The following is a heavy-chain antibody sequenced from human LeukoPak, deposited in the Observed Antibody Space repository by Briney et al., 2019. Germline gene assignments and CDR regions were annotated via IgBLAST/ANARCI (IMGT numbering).Heavy chain of an antibody. CDR1: GYTFTSYG. D-gene: IGHD3-22*01. CDR3: ARDRFRNYYDSSGTFDY. J-gene: IGHJ4*02. V-gene: IGHV1-18*01. Sequence: ASVKVSCKASGYTFTSYGISWVRQAPGQGLEWMGWISAYNGNTNYAQKLQGRVNMTTDTSTSTAYMELGSLRSDNTAVYYCARDRFRNYYDSSGTFDYWGQGTLVTVSS. CDR2: ISAYNGNT.